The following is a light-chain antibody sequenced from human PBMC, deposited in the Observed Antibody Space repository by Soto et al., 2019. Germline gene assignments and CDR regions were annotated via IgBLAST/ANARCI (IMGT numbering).Light chain of an antibody. V-gene: IGLV2-23*01. CDR1: NNNVGISNL. CDR3: CSYAGTTVVV. J-gene: IGLJ2*01. Sequence: QSALTQPASVSGFPGQSITISCAGTNNNVGISNLVSWYQQHPGKAPKLMIYEGSKRPSGVSTRFSGSKSGNTASLTISGLQAEDEADYFCCSYAGTTVVVFGGGTKVTVL. CDR2: EGS.